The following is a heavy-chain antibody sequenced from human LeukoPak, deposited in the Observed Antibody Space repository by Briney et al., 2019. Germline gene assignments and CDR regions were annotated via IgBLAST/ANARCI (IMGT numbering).Heavy chain of an antibody. CDR2: ISTSGSTK. J-gene: IGHJ3*01. Sequence: GSLRLSCAASGFTFSSYEMEWVRQAPGKGLEWLSYISTSGSTKYYADSVKGRFTISRDNAQNSLYLQMNSLRADDTAVYYCARDLYGYYGFDVWGQGTMVTVSS. V-gene: IGHV3-48*03. CDR3: ARDLYGYYGFDV. D-gene: IGHD5-18*01. CDR1: GFTFSSYE.